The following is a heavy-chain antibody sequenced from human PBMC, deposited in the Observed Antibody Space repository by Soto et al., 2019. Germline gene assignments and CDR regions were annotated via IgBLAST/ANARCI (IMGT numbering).Heavy chain of an antibody. J-gene: IGHJ5*02. V-gene: IGHV1-3*05. CDR1: GYTFTSYS. CDR3: ARGFPLWFEP. Sequence: QVQLVQSGAEKKKPGASVKGSCKASGYTFTSYSIHWVRQAPGQRLEWMGWINAGNGNTKYSQKFQGRVTITRDTSASTAYMELSSLRSEDTAVYYCARGFPLWFEPWGQGTLVTVSS. D-gene: IGHD3-3*01. CDR2: INAGNGNT.